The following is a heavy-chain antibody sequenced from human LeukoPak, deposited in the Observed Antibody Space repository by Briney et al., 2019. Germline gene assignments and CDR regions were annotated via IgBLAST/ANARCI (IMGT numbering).Heavy chain of an antibody. CDR1: GGSFSGYY. Sequence: SETLSLTCAVYGGSFSGYYWSWIRQPPGKGLEWIGEINHSGSTNYNPSLKSRVTISVDTSKNQFSLKLSSVTAADTAVYYCTRGVLGYCTNGVCWNWFDPWGQGTLVTVSS. CDR3: TRGVLGYCTNGVCWNWFDP. D-gene: IGHD2-8*01. CDR2: INHSGST. J-gene: IGHJ5*02. V-gene: IGHV4-34*01.